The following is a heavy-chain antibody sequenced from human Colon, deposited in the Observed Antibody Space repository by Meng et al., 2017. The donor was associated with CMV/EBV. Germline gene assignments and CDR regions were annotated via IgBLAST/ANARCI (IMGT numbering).Heavy chain of an antibody. CDR1: GYTFSDYH. CDR3: ARDPSGSRVPFDY. D-gene: IGHD1-26*01. Sequence: QWQLVQSGAEGKKPGAQGKVSCKTSGYTFSDYHIHWVRQAPGQGLEWMGWINSNSGATDYAQKFQGRFTMTRDTSITTVYMELSSLRSDDTAVYYCARDPSGSRVPFDYWGQGSLVTVSS. V-gene: IGHV1-2*02. CDR2: INSNSGAT. J-gene: IGHJ4*02.